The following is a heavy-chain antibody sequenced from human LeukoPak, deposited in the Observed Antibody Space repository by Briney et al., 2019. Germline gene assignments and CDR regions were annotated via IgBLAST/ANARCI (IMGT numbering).Heavy chain of an antibody. Sequence: ASVKVSCKASGYTFTGYYIHWVRQAPGQGLEWMGRINPNRGGTNYTQKFQGRVTMTRDTSISTAYMELRRLTSDDTAVYYCARHHESYKYYGDYLNCFDPWGQGTLVTVSS. CDR3: ARHHESYKYYGDYLNCFDP. V-gene: IGHV1-2*06. CDR2: INPNRGGT. D-gene: IGHD4-17*01. CDR1: GYTFTGYY. J-gene: IGHJ5*02.